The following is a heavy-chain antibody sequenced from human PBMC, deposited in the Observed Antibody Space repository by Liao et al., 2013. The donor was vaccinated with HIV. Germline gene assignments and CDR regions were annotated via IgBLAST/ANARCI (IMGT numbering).Heavy chain of an antibody. CDR3: ARDRRTSSNWPIGLT. CDR2: IFTGGNV. D-gene: IGHD1-20*01. J-gene: IGHJ5*02. Sequence: QVQLQESGPGLVKPSETLSLTCSVSVPIGTYSWTWIRQPAGKGLEWIGHIFTGGNVNYNPALKSRVTMSVDTSKNQFSLKLTSMTAADTAVYYCARDRRTSSNWPIGLTWGQGILVTVSP. CDR1: VPIGTYS. V-gene: IGHV4-4*07.